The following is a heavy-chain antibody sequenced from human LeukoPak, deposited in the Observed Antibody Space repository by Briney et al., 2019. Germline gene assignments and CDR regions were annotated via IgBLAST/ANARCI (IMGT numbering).Heavy chain of an antibody. J-gene: IGHJ6*03. CDR1: GGSFSDYH. V-gene: IGHV4-34*01. CDR2: INYSGNT. D-gene: IGHD2-2*01. CDR3: ARTILVVPTSYFYFYHMDV. Sequence: SETLSLTCGISGGSFSDYHWTWIRQPPGKGLEWIGEINYSGNTNYNPSLKSRVTISVDTSKNQFSLSLSSVTAADAAVYYCARTILVVPTSYFYFYHMDVWGKGTTVTVSS.